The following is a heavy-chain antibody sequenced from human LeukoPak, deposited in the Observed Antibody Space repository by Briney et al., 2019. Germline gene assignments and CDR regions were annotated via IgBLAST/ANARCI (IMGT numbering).Heavy chain of an antibody. V-gene: IGHV3-53*01. CDR1: EFTFSSYS. CDR2: IYSGGST. Sequence: GGSLRLSCAASEFTFSSYSMNWVRQAPGKGLEWVSIIYSGGSTYYADSVKGRFTISRDNSKNTLYLQMNSLRAEDTAVYYCARDLGSGWNFDYWGQGTLVTVSS. CDR3: ARDLGSGWNFDY. D-gene: IGHD6-19*01. J-gene: IGHJ4*02.